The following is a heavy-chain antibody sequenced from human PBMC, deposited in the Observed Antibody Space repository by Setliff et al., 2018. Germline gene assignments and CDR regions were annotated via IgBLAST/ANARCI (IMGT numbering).Heavy chain of an antibody. V-gene: IGHV1-18*01. J-gene: IGHJ4*02. Sequence: ASVKVSCKASGYTFTSYGISWVRQAPGQGLEWMGWISAYNGNTNYAQKLQGRVTMTTDTSTSTAYMELRSLRSDDTAVYYCARADYVGGSYRQYYFDYWGQGTLVTVSS. CDR2: ISAYNGNT. CDR1: GYTFTSYG. CDR3: ARADYVGGSYRQYYFDY. D-gene: IGHD3-16*02.